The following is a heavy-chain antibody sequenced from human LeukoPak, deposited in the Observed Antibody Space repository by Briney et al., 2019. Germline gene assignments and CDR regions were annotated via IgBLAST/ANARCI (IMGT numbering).Heavy chain of an antibody. CDR3: ARGAPYGGTGYDY. D-gene: IGHD4/OR15-4a*01. CDR2: MNTNSGNT. Sequence: DSVKVSCKASGCTFTSYDINWVRQATGQGLEWMGWMNTNSGNTGYAQKFQGRVTMTRNTSISTAYMELSRLRSEDTAVYYCARGAPYGGTGYDYWGEGTLVTVSS. CDR1: GCTFTSYD. V-gene: IGHV1-8*01. J-gene: IGHJ4*02.